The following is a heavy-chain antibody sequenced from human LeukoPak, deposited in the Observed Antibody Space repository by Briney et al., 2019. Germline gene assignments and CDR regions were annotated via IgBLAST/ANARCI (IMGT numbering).Heavy chain of an antibody. CDR1: GFTFSQCS. Sequence: GGSLRLSCAASGFTFSQCSMNWVRQAPGKGLEWVSSISSDSSLIYYADSVKGRFTISRDNAKNSLFLQMNSLRAEDTAVYYCANWWGFDPWGQGTLVTVSS. CDR3: ANWWGFDP. J-gene: IGHJ5*02. V-gene: IGHV3-21*01. D-gene: IGHD2-15*01. CDR2: ISSDSSLI.